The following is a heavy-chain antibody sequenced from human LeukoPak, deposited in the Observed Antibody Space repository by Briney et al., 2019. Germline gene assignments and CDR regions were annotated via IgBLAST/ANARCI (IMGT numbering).Heavy chain of an antibody. CDR2: ISGSGSHI. CDR3: AELGITMIGGV. D-gene: IGHD3-10*02. Sequence: GGSLRLSCAASGFTFSYYSMNWVRQAPGKGLEWVSSISGSGSHIYYADSVKGRFTISRDNAKNSLYLQMNSLRAEDTAVYYCAELGITMIGGVWGKGTTVTISS. V-gene: IGHV3-21*01. CDR1: GFTFSYYS. J-gene: IGHJ6*04.